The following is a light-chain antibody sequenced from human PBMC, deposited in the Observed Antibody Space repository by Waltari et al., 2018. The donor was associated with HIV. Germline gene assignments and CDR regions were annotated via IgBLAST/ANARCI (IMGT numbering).Light chain of an antibody. CDR3: SSYTSSGPRYVL. CDR2: NVN. J-gene: IGLJ2*01. V-gene: IGLV2-14*03. Sequence: QSALTQPPSESGSPGQSIPIPCTGPSGDVGGYNFVSWSQKHPGKAPKLIIYNVNSRPSGVSIRFSGSRSANTASLTISGLQAEDEADYFCSSYTSSGPRYVLFGGGTRLTVL. CDR1: SGDVGGYNF.